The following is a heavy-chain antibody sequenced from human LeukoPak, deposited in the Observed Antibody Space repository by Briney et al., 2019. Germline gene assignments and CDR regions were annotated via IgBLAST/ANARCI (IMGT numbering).Heavy chain of an antibody. D-gene: IGHD3-22*01. CDR3: AKDRDSSGYYGFDY. V-gene: IGHV3-33*06. CDR1: GFTFSTYG. J-gene: IGHJ4*02. Sequence: GGSLRLSCAAFGFTFSTYGMHWVRQPPGKGLEWVALIWYDGTTKYYADSVKGRFTISRDNSKSTLYLQTNSLRAEDTAVYFCAKDRDSSGYYGFDYWGQGTLVTVSS. CDR2: IWYDGTTK.